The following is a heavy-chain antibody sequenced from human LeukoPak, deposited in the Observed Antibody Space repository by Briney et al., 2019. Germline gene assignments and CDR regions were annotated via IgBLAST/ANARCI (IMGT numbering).Heavy chain of an antibody. CDR3: VRHDVAGATTDYFQH. CDR1: GGSLSSYY. Sequence: SETLSLTCTVSGGSLSSYYWSWIRQPPAHGPESIGYTYYLVSTRYNPYPKSRVTIPVDTTNNQISLKLGTVTAAETALYYCVRHDVAGATTDYFQHWGQGNLVTVSS. D-gene: IGHD1-26*01. J-gene: IGHJ1*01. V-gene: IGHV4-59*08. CDR2: TYYLVST.